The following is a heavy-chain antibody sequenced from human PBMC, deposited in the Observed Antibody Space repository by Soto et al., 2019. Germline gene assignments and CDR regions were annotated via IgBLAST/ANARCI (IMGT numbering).Heavy chain of an antibody. D-gene: IGHD1-26*01. J-gene: IGHJ3*02. Sequence: SVKVSCKASGGTFSSYAISWVRQAPGRGLEWMGGIIPIFGTTNYAQKFQGRVTITADESTSTAYMELSSLRSEDTAVYYCARDLYSGSPDAFDIWGQGTMVTVSS. V-gene: IGHV1-69*13. CDR3: ARDLYSGSPDAFDI. CDR2: IIPIFGTT. CDR1: GGTFSSYA.